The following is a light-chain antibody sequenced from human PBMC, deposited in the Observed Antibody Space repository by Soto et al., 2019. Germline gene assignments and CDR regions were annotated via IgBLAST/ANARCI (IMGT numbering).Light chain of an antibody. CDR3: QQYNSYSPLWT. CDR1: QSISSW. CDR2: KAA. J-gene: IGKJ1*01. V-gene: IGKV1-5*03. Sequence: DIQMTQSPSTLSASVGDRVTITCRASQSISSWLAWYQQKPGKAPKLLIYKAASLESGVPSRFSGSGSGTEFTLTISSLQPDDFATYYCQQYNSYSPLWTCGQGTKVEIK.